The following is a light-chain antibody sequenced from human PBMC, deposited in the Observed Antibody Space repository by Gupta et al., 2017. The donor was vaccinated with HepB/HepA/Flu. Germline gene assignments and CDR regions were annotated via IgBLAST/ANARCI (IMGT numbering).Light chain of an antibody. Sequence: IVLTQSPGTPSLSRGERATLSCGASLSVSINYVYWYQQKHGQAPRLFIHAASTRATGIPDRFSGSGSGTDFTLTISRLEPEEFAVYFCQQYGSPQLAFGEGTTVEI. J-gene: IGKJ4*01. V-gene: IGKV3-20*01. CDR2: AAS. CDR1: LSVSINY. CDR3: QQYGSPQLA.